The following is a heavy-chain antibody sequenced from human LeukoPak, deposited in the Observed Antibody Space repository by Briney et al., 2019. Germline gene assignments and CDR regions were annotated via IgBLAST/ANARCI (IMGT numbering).Heavy chain of an antibody. CDR1: GFTFDDYA. Sequence: GGSLRLSCAASGFTFDDYAMHWVRQAPGKGLEWVSGISWNSGSIGYAGSVKGRFTISRDNAKNSLYLQMNSLRAEDTALYYCAKDIAAAGSRGLFDYWGQGTLVTVSS. D-gene: IGHD6-13*01. CDR2: ISWNSGSI. V-gene: IGHV3-9*01. CDR3: AKDIAAAGSRGLFDY. J-gene: IGHJ4*02.